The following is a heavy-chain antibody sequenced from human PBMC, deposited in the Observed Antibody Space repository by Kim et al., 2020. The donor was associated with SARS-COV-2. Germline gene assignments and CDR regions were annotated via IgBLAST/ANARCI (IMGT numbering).Heavy chain of an antibody. CDR3: ARAYSGSYSAY. CDR2: I. D-gene: IGHD1-26*01. V-gene: IGHV1-46*01. J-gene: IGHJ4*02. Sequence: ISNAQTFEGRVTMPRDTSTSTVYMELSSLRSEDTAVYYCARAYSGSYSAYWGQGTLVTVSS.